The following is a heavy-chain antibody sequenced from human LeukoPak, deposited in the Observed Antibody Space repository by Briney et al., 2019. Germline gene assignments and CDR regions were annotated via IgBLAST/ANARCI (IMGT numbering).Heavy chain of an antibody. V-gene: IGHV3-30*18. CDR3: AKAPKTPVEQQLVPDY. D-gene: IGHD6-13*01. J-gene: IGHJ4*02. Sequence: PGRSLRLSCAASGFTFSSYGMHWVRQAPGKGLEWVAVISYDGSNKYYADSVKGRFTISRDNSKNTLYLQMNSLRAEDTAVYYCAKAPKTPVEQQLVPDYWGQGTLVTVSS. CDR1: GFTFSSYG. CDR2: ISYDGSNK.